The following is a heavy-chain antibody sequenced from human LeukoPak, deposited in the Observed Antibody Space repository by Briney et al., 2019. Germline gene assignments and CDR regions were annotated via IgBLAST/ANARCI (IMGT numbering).Heavy chain of an antibody. CDR1: VGTFSSYA. Sequence: SVKVSCKGSVGTFSSYAISWVRQAPGQGLEWMGGIIPIFGTANYAQKFQGRVTITADKSTSTAYMELSSLRSEDTAVYYCARGPTRDYYYYYMDVWGKGTTVTVSS. D-gene: IGHD4-11*01. CDR3: ARGPTRDYYYYYMDV. J-gene: IGHJ6*03. CDR2: IIPIFGTA. V-gene: IGHV1-69*06.